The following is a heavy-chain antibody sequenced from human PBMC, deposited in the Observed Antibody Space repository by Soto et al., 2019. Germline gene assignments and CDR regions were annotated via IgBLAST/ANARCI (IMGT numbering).Heavy chain of an antibody. J-gene: IGHJ5*02. CDR3: ARVDTAMTEFNWFDP. CDR1: GGSISSYF. Sequence: PSGTLSLTCTVAGGSISSYFWAWIRQPPGKRLEWVGNIYYSGSTNYNPSLKSRVTISVDTSKSQFSLKLNSVTAADTAVYYCARVDTAMTEFNWFDPWGQGTLVTVSS. D-gene: IGHD5-18*01. V-gene: IGHV4-59*01. CDR2: IYYSGST.